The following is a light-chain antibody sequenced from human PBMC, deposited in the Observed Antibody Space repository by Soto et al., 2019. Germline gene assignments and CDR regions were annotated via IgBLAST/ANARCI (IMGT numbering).Light chain of an antibody. CDR1: SSDVGGYNA. CDR2: EVT. Sequence: QSVLTQPPSASGSPGQSVTISCTGTSSDVGGYNAVSWYQQHPGKAPKLMIYEVTKRPSGVHDRFSGSKSGNTASLTVSGLQAEDEADYYCSSHAGSINVVFGGGTKLTVL. J-gene: IGLJ2*01. CDR3: SSHAGSINVV. V-gene: IGLV2-8*01.